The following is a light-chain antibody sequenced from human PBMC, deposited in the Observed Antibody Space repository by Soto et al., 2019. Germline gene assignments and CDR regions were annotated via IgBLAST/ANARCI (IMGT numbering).Light chain of an antibody. CDR2: GAS. CDR1: QSVSNNY. CDR3: QQANSFPLT. V-gene: IGKV3-20*01. Sequence: EIVLTQSPGTLSLSPGEIDTLSCRASQSVSNNYLAWYQQKPGQAPRLLIYGASNRATGIPGRFSGGGSGTDFTLTISSLQPEDFATYYCQQANSFPLTFGGGTKVDIK. J-gene: IGKJ4*01.